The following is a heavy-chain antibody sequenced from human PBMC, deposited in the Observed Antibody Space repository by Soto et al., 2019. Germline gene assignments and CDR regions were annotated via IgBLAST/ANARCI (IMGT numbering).Heavy chain of an antibody. Sequence: SGTLSLTCPVSGGSISSNYWTWLRPPPGKGLEWIGYVYNSGSTNYNPSLKSRVTISEDTSKSQFSLKVNSMTAADTAVYYCARYRREAVAGYTLDNWGQGMLVTVSS. V-gene: IGHV4-59*01. CDR2: VYNSGST. CDR3: ARYRREAVAGYTLDN. D-gene: IGHD6-13*01. J-gene: IGHJ4*02. CDR1: GGSISSNY.